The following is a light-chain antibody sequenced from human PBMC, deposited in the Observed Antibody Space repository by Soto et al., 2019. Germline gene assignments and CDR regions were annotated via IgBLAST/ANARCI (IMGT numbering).Light chain of an antibody. J-gene: IGLJ1*01. V-gene: IGLV2-23*01. Sequence: QSALTQPASVSGSPGQSITISCTGTSIDVGTYNLVSWYQQHPGKAPKLMIYEGSKRPSGISNRFSGSKSGNTASLTISGLQAEDEGDYYCCSYAGSSSYVFGTGTKLTVL. CDR1: SIDVGTYNL. CDR2: EGS. CDR3: CSYAGSSSYV.